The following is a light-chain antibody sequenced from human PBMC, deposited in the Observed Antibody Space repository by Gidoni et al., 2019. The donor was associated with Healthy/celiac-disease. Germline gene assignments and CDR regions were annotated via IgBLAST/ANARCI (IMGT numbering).Light chain of an antibody. V-gene: IGKV1-17*01. CDR2: AAS. J-gene: IGKJ3*01. Sequence: DIQMTQPPSPRPRSVGDRATTPCRASQGIRNDLGWNQQKPGKAPKRLIYAASNLQSGVPSKFSGSGSGTGFTLTIRTLQPEHFATYYCLQHRSYPFTFGPGTKVDIK. CDR3: LQHRSYPFT. CDR1: QGIRND.